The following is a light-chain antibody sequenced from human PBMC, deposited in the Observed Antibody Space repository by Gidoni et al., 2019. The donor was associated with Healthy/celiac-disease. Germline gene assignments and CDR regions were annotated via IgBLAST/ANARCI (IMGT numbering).Light chain of an antibody. V-gene: IGKV1-39*01. CDR3: KKSYSTYT. Sequence: DLQMTQSPSSLSASVGDRVTITCRASQSISSYLKWYQQKPGKAPKLLIYAASSLQSGVPSRVSGRGCGTDFTITSSRLQPEDLATYYGKKSYSTYTFGQGTKLEIK. CDR1: QSISSY. J-gene: IGKJ2*01. CDR2: AAS.